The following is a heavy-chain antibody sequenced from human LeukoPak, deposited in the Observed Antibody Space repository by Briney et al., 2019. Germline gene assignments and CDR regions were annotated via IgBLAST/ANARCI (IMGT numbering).Heavy chain of an antibody. CDR2: IYYSGST. J-gene: IGHJ6*03. CDR1: GASISTATYY. CDR3: ARVDHYYFYMDV. Sequence: PSETLSLTCTVSGASISTATYYWGWIRQSPGKGLEWIAEIYYSGSTYYNPSLMSRVTISIDMSKNQFSLNLSSVTAADTALYYCARVDHYYFYMDVWGKGTTVTVSS. V-gene: IGHV4-39*01.